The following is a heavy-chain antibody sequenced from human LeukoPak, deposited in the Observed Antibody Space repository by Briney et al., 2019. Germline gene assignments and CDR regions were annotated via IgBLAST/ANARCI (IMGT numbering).Heavy chain of an antibody. CDR1: GFTFGDYA. J-gene: IGHJ4*02. V-gene: IGHV3-23*01. D-gene: IGHD4-23*01. CDR2: ISGSGGST. CDR3: SKDVVTAAI. Sequence: GGSLRLSCAASGFTFGDYALSWVRQAPGKGLEWVSAISGSGGSTYYADSVKGRFTISRDNSKNMLYLQMNSLRAEDTAVYYCSKDVVTAAIWGQGTLVTVSS.